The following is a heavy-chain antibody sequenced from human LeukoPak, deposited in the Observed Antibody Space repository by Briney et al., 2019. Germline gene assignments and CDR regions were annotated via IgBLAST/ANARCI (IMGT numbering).Heavy chain of an antibody. D-gene: IGHD5-18*01. J-gene: IGHJ4*02. CDR2: ISSSGSTI. CDR1: GFTFSSYE. CDR3: ARHLSGITGYTYGRGIDY. Sequence: PGGSLRLSCAASGFTFSSYEMNWVRQAPGKGLEWVSYISSSGSTIYYADSVKGRFTISRDNAKNSLYLQMNSLRAEDTAVYYCARHLSGITGYTYGRGIDYWGQGTLLTVSS. V-gene: IGHV3-48*03.